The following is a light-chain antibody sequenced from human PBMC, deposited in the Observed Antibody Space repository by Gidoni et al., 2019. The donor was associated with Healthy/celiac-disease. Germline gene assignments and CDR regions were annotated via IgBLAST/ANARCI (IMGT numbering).Light chain of an antibody. CDR3: QQYGSSPGT. CDR2: GAS. V-gene: IGKV3-20*01. Sequence: EIVLTQSPGTLSLSPGEGATLSCRASQSVSSSYLAWYQQKPGQAPRLLIYGASSRATGIPDRFSGSGSGTDFTLTISRREPEDFAVYYCQQYGSSPGTFGPXTKVDIK. CDR1: QSVSSSY. J-gene: IGKJ3*01.